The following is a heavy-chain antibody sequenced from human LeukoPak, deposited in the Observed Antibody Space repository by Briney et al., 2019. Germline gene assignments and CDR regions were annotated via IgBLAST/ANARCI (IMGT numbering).Heavy chain of an antibody. CDR1: GDSISSDY. V-gene: IGHV4-59*08. D-gene: IGHD4-17*01. CDR3: ARTRPQDHGTSYMDV. CDR2: IFYSGTT. J-gene: IGHJ6*03. Sequence: PSETLSLTCDVSGDSISSDYWSWIRQSPEKSLEWIGFIFYSGTTTYNPSLQSRVTISVDTSKNKFYLKLTSVTAADTAVYYCARTRPQDHGTSYMDVWGKGTTVTVSS.